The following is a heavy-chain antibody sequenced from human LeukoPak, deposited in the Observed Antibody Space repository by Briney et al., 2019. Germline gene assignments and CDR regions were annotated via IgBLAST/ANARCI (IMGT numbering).Heavy chain of an antibody. D-gene: IGHD3-22*01. CDR3: AREISGYSDY. V-gene: IGHV1-2*02. Sequence: GASVKVSCKASGYTFTGYYMHWVRQAPGQGLEWMGWINANSGDTKYAQKFQGRVTMTRETSISTAYMELSRLRSDDTAMYYCAREISGYSDYWGQGTLVTVSS. J-gene: IGHJ4*02. CDR2: INANSGDT. CDR1: GYTFTGYY.